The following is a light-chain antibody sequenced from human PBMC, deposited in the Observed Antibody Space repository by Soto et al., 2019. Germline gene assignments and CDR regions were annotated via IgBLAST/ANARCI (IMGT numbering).Light chain of an antibody. J-gene: IGLJ1*01. CDR2: GNN. V-gene: IGLV1-40*01. CDR1: SSNIGAGYY. CDR3: QSYDSSLSEV. Sequence: QAVVTQPPSVSGAPGQRVTISCTGSSSNIGAGYYVHWYQQLPGTAPKLLIYGNNIRPSGVPDRFSGSKSGTSASLAITGLQAGDEADYYFQSYDSSLSEVFGTGTKLTVL.